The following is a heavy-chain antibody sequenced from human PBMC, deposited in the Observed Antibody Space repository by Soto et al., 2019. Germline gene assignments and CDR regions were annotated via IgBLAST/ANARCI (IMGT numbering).Heavy chain of an antibody. CDR2: IYYSGST. D-gene: IGHD3-3*01. J-gene: IGHJ5*02. CDR1: GGSISSGGYY. Sequence: TLSPTCTVSGGSISSGGYYWSWIRQHPGKGLEWIGYIYYSGSTYYNPSLKSRVTISVDTSKNQFSLKLSSVTAADTAVYYCARTLYDFWSGPNSSNWFDPWGQGTLVTVSS. V-gene: IGHV4-31*03. CDR3: ARTLYDFWSGPNSSNWFDP.